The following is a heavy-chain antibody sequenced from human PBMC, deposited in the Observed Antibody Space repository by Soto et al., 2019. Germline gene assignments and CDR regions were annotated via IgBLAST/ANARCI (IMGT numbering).Heavy chain of an antibody. V-gene: IGHV3-30*18. D-gene: IGHD3-22*01. J-gene: IGHJ4*02. CDR2: ISYDGSNK. CDR3: AKLWGTSTYDSSRYPIDY. CDR1: GFTFSSYG. Sequence: GGSLRLSCAASGFTFSSYGMHWVRQAPGKGLEWVAVISYDGSNKYYADSVKGRFTISRDNSKNTLYLQMNSLRAEDTAVYYCAKLWGTSTYDSSRYPIDYWGQGTLVPVSS.